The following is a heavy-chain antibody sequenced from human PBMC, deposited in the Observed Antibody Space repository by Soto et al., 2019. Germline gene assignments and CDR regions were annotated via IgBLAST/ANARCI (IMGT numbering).Heavy chain of an antibody. V-gene: IGHV3-33*06. Sequence: ESGGGVVQPGRSLRLSCAASGFTFSSYGMHWVRQAPGKGLEWVAVIWYDGSNKYYADSVKGRFTISRDNSKNTLYLQMNSLRAEDTAVYYCAKERFHYFDYWGQGTLVTVSS. CDR2: IWYDGSNK. CDR1: GFTFSSYG. CDR3: AKERFHYFDY. J-gene: IGHJ4*02. D-gene: IGHD3-3*01.